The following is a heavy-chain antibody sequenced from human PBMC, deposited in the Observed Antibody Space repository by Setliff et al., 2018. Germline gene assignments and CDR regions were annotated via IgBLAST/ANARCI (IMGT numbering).Heavy chain of an antibody. J-gene: IGHJ4*02. CDR1: GGSISTDPYF. V-gene: IGHV4-31*11. D-gene: IGHD2-15*01. CDR2: ISYSGRT. CDR3: ARVAYPNGGSCRYSDN. Sequence: SETLSLTCAVSGGSISTDPYFWTWIRQHPVKGLEWIGYISYSGRTSYNPSLYSRITVSLDRSKNQFSLQLTSVTAADTAMYYCARVAYPNGGSCRYSDNWGQGTLVTVSS.